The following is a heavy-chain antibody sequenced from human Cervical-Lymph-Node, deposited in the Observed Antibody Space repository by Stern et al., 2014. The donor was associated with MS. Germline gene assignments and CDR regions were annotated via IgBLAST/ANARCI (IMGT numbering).Heavy chain of an antibody. CDR1: GFTISIYS. CDR3: SGGPSSGPIDY. CDR2: ITGSSNYA. Sequence: VQLVESGGGLVKPGGSLRLSCAVSGFTISIYSMTWVRQTPGKGLEWVSSITGSSNYAYYADSVKGRFTISRDNAEKSLYLQMNSLRAEDTAVYYCSGGPSSGPIDYGGKGTLVTVSS. J-gene: IGHJ4*02. D-gene: IGHD2-15*01. V-gene: IGHV3-21*02.